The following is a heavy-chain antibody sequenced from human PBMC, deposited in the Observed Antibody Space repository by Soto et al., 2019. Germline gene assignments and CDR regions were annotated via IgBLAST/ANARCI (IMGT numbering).Heavy chain of an antibody. V-gene: IGHV5-51*01. J-gene: IGHJ5*02. D-gene: IGHD3-22*01. CDR1: GYIFSNYW. Sequence: PGESVKISCKGSGYIFSNYWIVWVRQMPGKGLEWMGMIYPGDSDTRYSLSFQGQVTISADKSINIAHLQWSSLKASDTAIYYCARRGRGADYYDSTGFYYDFDVWGQGTPVTVSS. CDR2: IYPGDSDT. CDR3: ARRGRGADYYDSTGFYYDFDV.